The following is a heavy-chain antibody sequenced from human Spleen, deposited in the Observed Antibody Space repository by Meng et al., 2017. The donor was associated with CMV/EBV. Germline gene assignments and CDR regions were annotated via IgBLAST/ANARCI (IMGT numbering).Heavy chain of an antibody. Sequence: VNLTESGPGLFKLSETLSLTWTVSGGCIKNWLWSSLPSPALKNLEGIGRVYITDNTKYNPSFRSPIIMLVVASNNQFSLNMATVTAADTAVYYCAPVSLDFDHWGQGTLVTVSS. J-gene: IGHJ4*02. CDR1: GGCIKNWL. CDR2: VYITDNT. V-gene: IGHV4-4*07. CDR3: APVSLDFDH. D-gene: IGHD1-26*01.